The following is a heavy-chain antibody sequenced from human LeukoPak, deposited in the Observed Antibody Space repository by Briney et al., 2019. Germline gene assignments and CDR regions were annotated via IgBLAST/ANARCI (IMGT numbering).Heavy chain of an antibody. Sequence: SETLSLTCTVSGGSISSYYWSWIRQPPGKGLDWIGYMYYSGSTNYNPSLKSRVTISVDTSKNQFSLKLSSVTAADTAVYYCARDARRGWFDPWGQGTLVIVSS. V-gene: IGHV4-59*01. CDR1: GGSISSYY. D-gene: IGHD3-10*01. CDR2: MYYSGST. CDR3: ARDARRGWFDP. J-gene: IGHJ5*02.